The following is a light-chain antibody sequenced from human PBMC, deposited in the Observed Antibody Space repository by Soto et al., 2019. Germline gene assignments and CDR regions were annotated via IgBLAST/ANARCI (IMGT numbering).Light chain of an antibody. Sequence: EIVLTQSPGTLYLSPGERATLSCRASQSVSSSYLAWYQQKPGQAPRLLIYGASSRATGILDRFSGSGSGTDFTLTISRLEPEDFAVYYCQQYGSSPYTFGQGTKLEIK. CDR2: GAS. J-gene: IGKJ2*01. V-gene: IGKV3-20*01. CDR1: QSVSSSY. CDR3: QQYGSSPYT.